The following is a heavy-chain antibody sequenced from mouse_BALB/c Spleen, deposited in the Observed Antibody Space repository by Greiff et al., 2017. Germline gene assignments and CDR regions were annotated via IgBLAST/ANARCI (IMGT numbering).Heavy chain of an antibody. J-gene: IGHJ4*01. CDR3: ARLSDPITTVVVRTGYAMDY. Sequence: EVQLQQSGPDLVKPSQSLSLTCTVTGYSITSGYSWHWIRQFPGNKLEWMGYIHYSGSTNYNPSLKSRISITRDTSKNQFFLQLNSVTTEDTATYYCARLSDPITTVVVRTGYAMDYWGQGTSVTVSS. CDR2: IHYSGST. D-gene: IGHD1-1*01. V-gene: IGHV3-1*02. CDR1: GYSITSGYS.